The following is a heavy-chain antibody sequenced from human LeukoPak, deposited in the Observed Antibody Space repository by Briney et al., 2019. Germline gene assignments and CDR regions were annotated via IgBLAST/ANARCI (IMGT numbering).Heavy chain of an antibody. D-gene: IGHD2-2*01. CDR1: GFSLSTGEMS. Sequence: SGPTLVNPTQTLTLTCTFSGFSLSTGEMSVSWVRQPPGKALEWLALIYWNDDKRYSPSLKSRLTITKDTSKNQVVLTMTNMDPVDTATYYCAQANPGYCSSTSCLSPFDYWGQGTLVTVSS. CDR3: AQANPGYCSSTSCLSPFDY. CDR2: IYWNDDK. J-gene: IGHJ4*02. V-gene: IGHV2-5*08.